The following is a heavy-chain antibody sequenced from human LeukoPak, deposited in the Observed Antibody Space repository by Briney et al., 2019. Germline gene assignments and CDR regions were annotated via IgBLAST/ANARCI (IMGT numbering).Heavy chain of an antibody. Sequence: PGGSLRLSCAASRFTFSSYSMKWLRQAPGKGLEGVLYISSSSSYIYYAVSVKGRFTISRDNAKNSLYLQMNSLRAEDTAVYYCARGGSSGYYLDYWGQGTRVTVSS. J-gene: IGHJ4*02. CDR1: RFTFSSYS. V-gene: IGHV3-21*01. CDR2: ISSSSSYI. D-gene: IGHD3-22*01. CDR3: ARGGSSGYYLDY.